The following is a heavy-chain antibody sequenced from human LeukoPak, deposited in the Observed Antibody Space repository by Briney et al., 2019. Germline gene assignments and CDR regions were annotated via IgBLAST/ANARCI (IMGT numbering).Heavy chain of an antibody. CDR1: GFTFDSYG. CDR2: MSYDGSNK. CDR3: AKDRTYDYGTYDAFDI. D-gene: IGHD4-17*01. Sequence: GGSLRLSCAASGFTFDSYGMHWVRQAPGKGLEWVAVMSYDGSNKYYVDSVKGRFTISRDNSKNTLYLQMNSLRPEDTAVYYCAKDRTYDYGTYDAFDIRGPGTMVTVSS. J-gene: IGHJ3*02. V-gene: IGHV3-30*18.